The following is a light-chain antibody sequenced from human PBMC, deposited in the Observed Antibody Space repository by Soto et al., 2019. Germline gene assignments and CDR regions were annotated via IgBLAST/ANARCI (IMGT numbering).Light chain of an antibody. V-gene: IGKV1-39*01. CDR3: QQGHSMPFT. CDR2: AAS. Sequence: DIQMTQSPSSLSASVGDRVTITCRASQSITNSLNWYQHKPGKPPTLVVYAASSLQSGVPSRFSGSGSGTDFTLTISSLQPEDFATYFCQQGHSMPFTFGPGTKVDIK. J-gene: IGKJ3*01. CDR1: QSITNS.